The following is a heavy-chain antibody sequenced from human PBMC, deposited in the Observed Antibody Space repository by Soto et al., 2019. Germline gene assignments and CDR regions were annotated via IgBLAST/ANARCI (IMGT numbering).Heavy chain of an antibody. J-gene: IGHJ4*02. CDR1: GGSFTGYY. CDR2: IKDGGST. CDR3: ARGQEGVVATH. D-gene: IGHD2-15*01. Sequence: QVQLQQWGAGLLKPSETLSLTCAVNGGSFTGYYWSWVRQPPGKGLEWIGEIKDGGSTNYSPSLRSRGTISADTCRRQLSLKVTSVTAADAAVYYCARGQEGVVATHWDQGSLVTVSS. V-gene: IGHV4-34*01.